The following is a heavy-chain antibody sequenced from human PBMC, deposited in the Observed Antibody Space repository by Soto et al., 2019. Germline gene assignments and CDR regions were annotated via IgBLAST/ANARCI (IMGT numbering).Heavy chain of an antibody. CDR1: GYTFTSYD. CDR3: ARTLYGDNLHY. Sequence: QVQLVQSGAEVKKPGASVKVSCKASGYTFTSYDINWVRQATGQGLEWMGWMNPNSGNTGYAQTSQGRVTMPRNTSISTAYMELSNLRSKDTAVYYWARTLYGDNLHYWGQGTLVTVSS. CDR2: MNPNSGNT. D-gene: IGHD4-17*01. J-gene: IGHJ4*02. V-gene: IGHV1-8*01.